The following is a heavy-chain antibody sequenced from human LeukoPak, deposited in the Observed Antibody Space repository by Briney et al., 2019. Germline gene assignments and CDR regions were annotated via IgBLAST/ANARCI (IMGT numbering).Heavy chain of an antibody. CDR2: LNSDGSST. D-gene: IGHD2-21*02. CDR1: GVTFSSYW. J-gene: IGHJ6*02. CDR3: AREVNCGGDCDYYYGMDV. Sequence: GGSLSLSCAASGVTFSSYWMHWVRQAPGKGLVWVSRLNSDGSSTSYADSVKGRFTISRDNAKNTLYLQMNSLRAEDTAVYYCAREVNCGGDCDYYYGMDVWGQGTTVTVSS. V-gene: IGHV3-74*01.